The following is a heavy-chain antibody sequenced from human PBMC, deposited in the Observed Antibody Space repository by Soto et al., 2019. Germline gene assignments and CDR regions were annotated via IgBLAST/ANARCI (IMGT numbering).Heavy chain of an antibody. CDR3: ARHISRRVRGVSTFLF. Sequence: GESLKISCKGSGYSFTSYWISWVRQMPGKGLEWMGRIDPSDSYTNYSPSFQGHVTISADKSISTAYLQWSSLKASDTAMYYCARHISRRVRGVSTFLFWGQGTLVTVSS. J-gene: IGHJ4*02. CDR2: IDPSDSYT. V-gene: IGHV5-10-1*01. CDR1: GYSFTSYW. D-gene: IGHD3-10*01.